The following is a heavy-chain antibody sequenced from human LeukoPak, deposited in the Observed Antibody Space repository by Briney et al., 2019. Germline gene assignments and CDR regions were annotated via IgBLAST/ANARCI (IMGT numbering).Heavy chain of an antibody. CDR2: IWYGGSNK. CDR1: GFTFSNYW. D-gene: IGHD3-10*01. J-gene: IGHJ3*02. Sequence: GGSLRLSCAASGFTFSNYWMGWVRQAPGKGLEWVAVIWYGGSNKYYADSVKGRFTISRDNSKNTLYLQMNSLRAEDTAVYYCARDRAIIDLRGDAFDIWGQGTMVTVSS. V-gene: IGHV3-33*08. CDR3: ARDRAIIDLRGDAFDI.